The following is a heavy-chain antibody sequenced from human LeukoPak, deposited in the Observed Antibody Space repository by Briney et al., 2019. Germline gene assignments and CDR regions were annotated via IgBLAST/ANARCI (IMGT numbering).Heavy chain of an antibody. Sequence: PGGSLRLSCAASGFTFSSYSMNWVRRAPGKGLEWVSYISSSSSTIYYADSVKGRFTISRDNAKNSLYLQMNSLRAEDTAVYYCAIGDGGYSIENPAYGMDVWGQGTTVTVSS. CDR1: GFTFSSYS. D-gene: IGHD3-22*01. J-gene: IGHJ6*02. V-gene: IGHV3-48*01. CDR2: ISSSSSTI. CDR3: AIGDGGYSIENPAYGMDV.